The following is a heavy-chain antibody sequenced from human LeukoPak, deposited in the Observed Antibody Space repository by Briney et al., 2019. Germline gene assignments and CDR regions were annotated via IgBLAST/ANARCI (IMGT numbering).Heavy chain of an antibody. V-gene: IGHV4-61*02. J-gene: IGHJ4*02. CDR3: ARSRGGRRTMVNSPDY. CDR1: GDSISSGDYY. D-gene: IGHD4-23*01. Sequence: SETLSLTCTVSGDSISSGDYYWSWIRQPAGKGLEWIGRISSSGSTNYNPSLKSRVTISVDTSKNQFSLKLSSVTAADTAVYYCARSRGGRRTMVNSPDYWGQGTLVTVSS. CDR2: ISSSGST.